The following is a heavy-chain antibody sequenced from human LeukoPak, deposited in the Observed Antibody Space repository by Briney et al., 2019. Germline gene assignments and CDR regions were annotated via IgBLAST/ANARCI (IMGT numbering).Heavy chain of an antibody. CDR1: GGSFSGYY. CDR2: INHSGST. CDR3: ARGFLAIPLDY. V-gene: IGHV4-34*01. D-gene: IGHD3-3*01. Sequence: SETLSLTCAVYGGSFSGYYWSWIRQPPGKGLEWIGEINHSGSTNYNPSLKSRVTISVDTSKNQFSLKLSSVTAADTAVYYCARGFLAIPLDYWGQGTLVTVSS. J-gene: IGHJ4*02.